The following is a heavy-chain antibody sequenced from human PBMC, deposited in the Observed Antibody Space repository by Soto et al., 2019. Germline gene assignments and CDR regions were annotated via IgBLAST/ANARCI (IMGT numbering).Heavy chain of an antibody. CDR2: IIPFFGTA. Sequence: SVKVSCKASGGTFSTFGISWVRQAPGQGLEWMGGIIPFFGTARYSQKFEDRITITADESTNTVYMDLRSLTSEDTAIYYCAKSAPMDAGDKYYYDFWGQGAPVTVSS. D-gene: IGHD4-17*01. J-gene: IGHJ4*02. CDR1: GGTFSTFG. V-gene: IGHV1-69*13. CDR3: AKSAPMDAGDKYYYDF.